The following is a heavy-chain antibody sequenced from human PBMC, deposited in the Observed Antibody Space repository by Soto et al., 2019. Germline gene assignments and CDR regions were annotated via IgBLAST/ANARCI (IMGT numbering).Heavy chain of an antibody. CDR2: IYSGGST. V-gene: IGHV3-66*01. Sequence: EVQLVESGGGLVQPGGSLRLSCAASGFTVSSNYMSWVRQAPGKGPEWVSIIYSGGSTYYAGSVKGRFSISRDDSKNTVYLQMNSLRAEDTAVYYCAQGVLSPFDNWGQGTLVTVSS. CDR3: AQGVLSPFDN. D-gene: IGHD3-16*01. CDR1: GFTVSSNY. J-gene: IGHJ4*02.